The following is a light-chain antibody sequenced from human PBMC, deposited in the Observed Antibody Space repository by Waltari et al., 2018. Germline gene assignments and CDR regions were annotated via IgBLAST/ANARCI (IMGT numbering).Light chain of an antibody. Sequence: DIQMTQSPSTLSASVGDRVTITCRASQSINNCLPWFQQKPGKAPELLIYDASSLESGVPSRFSGSGSGTEFTLTISSLQPDDFATYYCQQYNSFWTFGQGTKVEIK. J-gene: IGKJ1*01. CDR2: DAS. CDR1: QSINNC. V-gene: IGKV1-5*01. CDR3: QQYNSFWT.